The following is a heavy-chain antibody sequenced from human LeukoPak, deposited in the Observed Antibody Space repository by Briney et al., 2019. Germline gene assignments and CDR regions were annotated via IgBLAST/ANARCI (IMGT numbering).Heavy chain of an antibody. V-gene: IGHV4-4*07. CDR2: IHSSGST. CDR3: ARDRPAFYRYYGMDV. CDR1: GGSISSYY. D-gene: IGHD3-3*01. Sequence: SETLSLTCTVSGGSISSYYWSWIRQPAGKELEWIGRIHSSGSTKDNPSLKSRVTISVDTSKNQFSLKLSSVTAADTAVYYCARDRPAFYRYYGMDVWGQGTTVTVSS. J-gene: IGHJ6*02.